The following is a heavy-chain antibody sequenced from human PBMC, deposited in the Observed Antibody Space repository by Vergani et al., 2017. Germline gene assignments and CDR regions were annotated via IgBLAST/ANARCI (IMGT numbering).Heavy chain of an antibody. J-gene: IGHJ3*02. CDR3: AREIWYSGSYYEASDAFDI. Sequence: QVQLQQWGAGLLKPSETLSLTCAVYGGSFSGYYWSWIRQPPGKGLEWIGEINHSGSTNYNPSLKSRVTISVDTSKNQFSLKLSSVTAADTAVYYCAREIWYSGSYYEASDAFDIWGQGTMVTVSS. CDR2: INHSGST. V-gene: IGHV4-34*01. CDR1: GGSFSGYY. D-gene: IGHD1-26*01.